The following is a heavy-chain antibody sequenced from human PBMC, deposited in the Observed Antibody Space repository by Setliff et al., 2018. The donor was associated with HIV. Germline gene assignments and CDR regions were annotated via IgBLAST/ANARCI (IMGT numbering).Heavy chain of an antibody. V-gene: IGHV4-59*08. D-gene: IGHD3-10*01. J-gene: IGHJ4*02. Sequence: SETLSITCSVSGDAISPYYWSWIRQPPGKGLEWIGYFANDGSTNYNPPLKSRLSISVDTSKNEVSLKLTSVTAADTAMYYCTRHRPVYYGSGVSYYFDYWGQGILVTVSS. CDR3: TRHRPVYYGSGVSYYFDY. CDR2: FANDGST. CDR1: GDAISPYY.